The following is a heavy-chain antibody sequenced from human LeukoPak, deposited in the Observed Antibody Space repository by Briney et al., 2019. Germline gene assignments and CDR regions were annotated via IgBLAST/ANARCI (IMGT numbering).Heavy chain of an antibody. J-gene: IGHJ4*02. V-gene: IGHV4-38-2*01. D-gene: IGHD6-6*01. CDR2: MYNSVSI. CDR1: GYSIRNGGY. CDR3: ARNSSSGFFDY. Sequence: PSETLSLTCVVSGYSIRNGGYWGWIRQSPGKGLEWIASMYNSVSIHYNPSLKSRVTILVDTSKNEFSLKMRSVTAADTAVYYCARNSSSGFFDYWGQGTLATVSS.